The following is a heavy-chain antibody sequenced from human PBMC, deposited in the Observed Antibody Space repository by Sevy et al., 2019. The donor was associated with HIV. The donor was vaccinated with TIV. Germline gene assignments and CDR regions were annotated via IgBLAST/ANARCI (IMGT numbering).Heavy chain of an antibody. Sequence: GESLKISCAASGFTFSSYWMHWVRQAPGKGLVWVSRINSDGSSTSYADSVKGRFTISRDNAKNTLYLQMNSLRAEDTAVYYCASSKGDYYYGSGSLHADYWGQRTLVTVSS. CDR1: GFTFSSYW. D-gene: IGHD3-10*01. CDR2: INSDGSST. CDR3: ASSKGDYYYGSGSLHADY. V-gene: IGHV3-74*01. J-gene: IGHJ4*02.